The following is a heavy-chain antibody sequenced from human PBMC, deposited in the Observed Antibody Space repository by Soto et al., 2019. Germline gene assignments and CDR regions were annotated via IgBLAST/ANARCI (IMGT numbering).Heavy chain of an antibody. CDR3: ATRSPAFDY. CDR1: GYTFTNFG. Sequence: ASVEVCCENSGYTFTNFGISWVRQDPGQGLEWMGWVTTDKGKTTYAQKFQGRVTMTTDTSTSTAYMELRSLRSDDTAVYYCATRSPAFDYWGQGTLVTVSS. J-gene: IGHJ4*02. CDR2: VTTDKGKT. V-gene: IGHV1-18*01.